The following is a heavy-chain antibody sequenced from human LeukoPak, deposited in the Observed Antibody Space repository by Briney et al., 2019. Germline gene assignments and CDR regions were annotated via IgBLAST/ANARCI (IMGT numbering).Heavy chain of an antibody. D-gene: IGHD3-16*01. Sequence: PSETLSLTCTVSGCSISSGRYYWSLIQHPAGKVLECIGRFFTSRSNNYNPSLRRRATISVDTYKNLFPLMLSSVTAADTAVYYRARELEYVWGIYGFDYWGQGTLVTVSS. CDR1: GCSISSGRYY. CDR3: ARELEYVWGIYGFDY. CDR2: FFTSRSN. J-gene: IGHJ4*02. V-gene: IGHV4-61*02.